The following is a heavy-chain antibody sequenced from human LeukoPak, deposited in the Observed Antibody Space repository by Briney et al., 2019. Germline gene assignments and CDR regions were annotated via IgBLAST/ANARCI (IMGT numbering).Heavy chain of an antibody. Sequence: PGGSLRLSCAASGFTFSSYSMNWVRQAPGKGLEWVSAISGSGGSTYYADSVKGRFTISRDNSKNTLYLQMNSLRAEDTAVYYRAKDHKTTVTTFLINWGQGTLVTVSS. D-gene: IGHD4-17*01. CDR3: AKDHKTTVTTFLIN. CDR2: ISGSGGST. J-gene: IGHJ4*02. V-gene: IGHV3-23*01. CDR1: GFTFSSYS.